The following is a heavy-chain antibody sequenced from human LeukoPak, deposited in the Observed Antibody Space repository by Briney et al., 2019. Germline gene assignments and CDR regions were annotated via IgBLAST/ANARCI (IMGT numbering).Heavy chain of an antibody. V-gene: IGHV4-38-2*01. Sequence: SETLSLTCAVSGYSISSINSDFYWGWIRQPPGKGLESIGSISRSGSTYYNPSLEGRVTISVDTSKNQFSLRLKSVTAADTAIYYCARVNTVVRRPEGFFDLWGRGTQVTVSS. CDR2: ISRSGST. CDR1: GYSISSINSDFY. D-gene: IGHD4-17*01. CDR3: ARVNTVVRRPEGFFDL. J-gene: IGHJ2*01.